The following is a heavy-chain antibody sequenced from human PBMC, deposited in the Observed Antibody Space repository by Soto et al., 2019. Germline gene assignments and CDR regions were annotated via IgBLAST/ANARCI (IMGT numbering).Heavy chain of an antibody. Sequence: ASLRRSCEASGFTFDDYAIHSVRHATGKGLEWVSGIVGSGGSTKYADSVKGRFTISRDNSKNTLFLQMNSLRAEGTAVYYCAKDVSEFTAMVLGMDVWGQGTTVTVSS. CDR1: GFTFDDYA. CDR2: IVGSGGST. CDR3: AKDVSEFTAMVLGMDV. D-gene: IGHD5-18*01. J-gene: IGHJ6*02. V-gene: IGHV3-23*01.